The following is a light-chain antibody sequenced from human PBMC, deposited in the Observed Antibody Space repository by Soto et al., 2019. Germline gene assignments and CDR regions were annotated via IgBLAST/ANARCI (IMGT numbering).Light chain of an antibody. CDR1: QSISGW. V-gene: IGKV1-5*01. CDR3: QQYNGYSRT. J-gene: IGKJ1*01. CDR2: NAF. Sequence: DIQMTQSPSTLSASVGDRVTITCRASQSISGWLAWYQHKPGKAPKLLIYNAFTLESGVPSRFSGSGSGTEFTLTISGLQLDDFATYYCQQYNGYSRTFGQGTKVEIK.